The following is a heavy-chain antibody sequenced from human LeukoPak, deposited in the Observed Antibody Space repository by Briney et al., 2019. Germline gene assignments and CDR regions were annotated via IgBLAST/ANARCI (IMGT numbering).Heavy chain of an antibody. CDR1: GFSFRGHG. D-gene: IGHD1-14*01. V-gene: IGHV3-33*01. J-gene: IGHJ3*01. Sequence: PGGSLRLSCVVSGFSFRGHGMHWVRQAPGKGLEWVTQIWSDGSHTYYADSVKGRFTVSRDTPNNMLFLQMNSLRVEDTAVYYCARDGQQPAPYSFDFWGQGTMVTVSS. CDR2: IWSDGSHT. CDR3: ARDGQQPAPYSFDF.